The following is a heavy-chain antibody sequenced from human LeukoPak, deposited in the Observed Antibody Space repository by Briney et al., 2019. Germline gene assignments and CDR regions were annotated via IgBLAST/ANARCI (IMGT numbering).Heavy chain of an antibody. J-gene: IGHJ4*02. D-gene: IGHD1-14*01. CDR3: ARGTTGGALFDY. CDR1: GGSIRSYY. CDR2: FYYSGSN. V-gene: IGHV4-59*01. Sequence: SETLSLTCIVSGGSIRSYYWSWIRQPPGKGLEWIGYFYYSGSNNYNPSLKSRVAISVDTPKNQFSLKLSSVTAADTAVYYCARGTTGGALFDYWGQGTLVTVSS.